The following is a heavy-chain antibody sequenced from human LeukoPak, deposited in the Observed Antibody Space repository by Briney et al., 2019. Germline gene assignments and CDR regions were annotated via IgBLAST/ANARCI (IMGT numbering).Heavy chain of an antibody. Sequence: GGSLRLSCAASGFTFSSYWMHWVRQAPGEGLGWVSRINSDGSRKTYADYVKGRFTISRDNAKNTLYLQMNSLRAEDTAVYYCARLSNGAFFDYWGQGTLVTVSS. CDR3: ARLSNGAFFDY. CDR1: GFTFSSYW. CDR2: INSDGSRK. D-gene: IGHD6-19*01. J-gene: IGHJ4*02. V-gene: IGHV3-74*01.